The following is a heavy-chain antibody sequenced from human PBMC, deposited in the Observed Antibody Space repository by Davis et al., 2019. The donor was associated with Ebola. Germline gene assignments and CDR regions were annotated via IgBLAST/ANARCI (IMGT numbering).Heavy chain of an antibody. D-gene: IGHD3-10*01. V-gene: IGHV4-34*01. Sequence: SQTLSLTCAVYGGSFSAYYWSWIRQPPGKGLEWIGEINHSGSTNYNPSLKSRVTISVDTSKNQFSLKLSSVTAADTAVYYCARQIGFGELLFRWFDPWGQGTLVTVSS. J-gene: IGHJ5*02. CDR2: INHSGST. CDR1: GGSFSAYY. CDR3: ARQIGFGELLFRWFDP.